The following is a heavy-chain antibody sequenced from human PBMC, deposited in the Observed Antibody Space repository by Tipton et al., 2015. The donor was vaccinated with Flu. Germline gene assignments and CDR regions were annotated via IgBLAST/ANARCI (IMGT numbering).Heavy chain of an antibody. CDR3: ARYPCSGGTCSRYYFES. CDR2: IYTGGST. J-gene: IGHJ4*02. V-gene: IGHV4-4*07. Sequence: TLSLTCTVSGGSISGYYWSWIRQSAVKGLEWIGRIYTGGSTRYNSALESRVTMSVDTSKNQISLKLTSVTAADTPRYYCARYPCSGGTCSRYYFESWGQGMLVAVAS. D-gene: IGHD2-15*01. CDR1: GGSISGYY.